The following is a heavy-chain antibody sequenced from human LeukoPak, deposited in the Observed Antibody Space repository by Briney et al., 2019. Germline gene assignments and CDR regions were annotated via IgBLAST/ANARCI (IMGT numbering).Heavy chain of an antibody. V-gene: IGHV3-43*01. CDR2: ISWDGGST. D-gene: IGHD1-26*01. J-gene: IGHJ4*02. CDR1: GFTFDDYT. Sequence: GGSLRLSCAASGFTFDDYTMHWVRHAPGKGLEWVSLISWDGGSTYYADSVKGRFTISRDNSKNSLYLQMNSLRTEDTALYYCAKDKGSGSYSFDYWGQGTLVTVSS. CDR3: AKDKGSGSYSFDY.